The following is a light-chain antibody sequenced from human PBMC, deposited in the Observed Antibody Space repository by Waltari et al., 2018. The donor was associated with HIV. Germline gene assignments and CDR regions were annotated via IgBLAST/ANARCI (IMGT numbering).Light chain of an antibody. Sequence: DIQLTQSPSFLSASIGDRVTITCRASQNIYSYLVWYQQKPGRAPQVLIYPTSTLQSGVPSRLSGSGSGTEFALTITNLQPDDFATYYCQQVNGYPLTFGGGTKVEIK. CDR2: PTS. CDR3: QQVNGYPLT. J-gene: IGKJ4*01. CDR1: QNIYSY. V-gene: IGKV1-9*01.